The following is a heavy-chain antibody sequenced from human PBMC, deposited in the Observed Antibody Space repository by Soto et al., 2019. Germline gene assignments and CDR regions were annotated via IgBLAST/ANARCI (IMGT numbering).Heavy chain of an antibody. CDR2: ISYDGSNK. CDR3: AKGSLGVRGVIIGSASDY. J-gene: IGHJ4*02. CDR1: GFTFSSYG. Sequence: PGGSLRLSCAASGFTFSSYGMHWVRQAPGKGLEWVAVISYDGSNKYYADSVKGRFTISRDNSKNTLYLQMNSLRAEDTAVYYCAKGSLGVRGVIIGSASDYWGQGTLVTVSS. D-gene: IGHD3-10*01. V-gene: IGHV3-30*18.